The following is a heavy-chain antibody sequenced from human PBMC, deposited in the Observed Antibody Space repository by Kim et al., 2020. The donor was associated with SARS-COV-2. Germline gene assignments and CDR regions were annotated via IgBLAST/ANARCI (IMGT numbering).Heavy chain of an antibody. CDR1: GVSIRSSNW. CDR3: ARAVSSAWILRDWFDP. D-gene: IGHD6-25*01. CDR2: VSHSGST. Sequence: SETLSLTCAVSGVSIRSSNWWSWVRQPPGRGLEWIGEVSHSGSTDYNPSLKSRVTISVDKSKNQFSLKLNSVTAADTAVYYCARAVSSAWILRDWFDPWGQGTLVTVSP. V-gene: IGHV4-4*02. J-gene: IGHJ5*02.